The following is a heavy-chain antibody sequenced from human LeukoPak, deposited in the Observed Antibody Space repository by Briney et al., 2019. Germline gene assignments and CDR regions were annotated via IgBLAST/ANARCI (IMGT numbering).Heavy chain of an antibody. J-gene: IGHJ4*02. D-gene: IGHD6-19*01. V-gene: IGHV3-64*01. CDR2: ISGNGGST. CDR3: AKGRFGYSSGWYPSYFDY. CDR1: GFTFNNYA. Sequence: PGGSLRLSCAASGFTFNNYAMHWVRQAPGKGLEHVSAISGNGGSTYYANSVKGRFTISRDNSKNTLYLQMGSLRAEDTAVYYCAKGRFGYSSGWYPSYFDYWGQGTLVTVSS.